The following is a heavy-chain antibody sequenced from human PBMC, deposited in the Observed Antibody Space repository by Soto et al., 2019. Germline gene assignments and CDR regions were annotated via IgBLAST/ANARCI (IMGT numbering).Heavy chain of an antibody. Sequence: SVKVSCKVSGLTFSTSAVQWIRQARGQRLEWIGWIVVGSGNTRFAQKFQERVSITRDVSTNTSYLELRSLRAEDTAIYYYAADASPNNWFGPWGQGTLVTVSS. CDR3: AADASPNNWFGP. CDR2: IVVGSGNT. V-gene: IGHV1-58*01. CDR1: GLTFSTSA. J-gene: IGHJ5*02.